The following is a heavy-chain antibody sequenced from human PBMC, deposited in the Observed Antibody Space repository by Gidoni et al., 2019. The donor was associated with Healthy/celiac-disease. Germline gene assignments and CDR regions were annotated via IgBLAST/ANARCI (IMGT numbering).Heavy chain of an antibody. J-gene: IGHJ4*02. D-gene: IGHD1-26*01. CDR3: ARISGSSRVDY. CDR1: GGSFSGYY. CDR2: INHSGST. Sequence: QVQLQQWGAGLLKPSETLSLTCAVYGGSFSGYYWSWIRQPPGKGLEWIGEINHSGSTNYNPSLKSRVTISVDTSKNQFSLKLSSVTAADTAVYYCARISGSSRVDYWGQGTLVTVSS. V-gene: IGHV4-34*01.